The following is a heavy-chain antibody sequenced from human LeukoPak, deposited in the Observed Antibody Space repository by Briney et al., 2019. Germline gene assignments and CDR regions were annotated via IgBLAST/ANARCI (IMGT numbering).Heavy chain of an antibody. CDR2: INPNSGGT. V-gene: IGHV1-2*02. J-gene: IGHJ4*02. CDR3: ASFPPPSSSGWYEGY. D-gene: IGHD6-19*01. CDR1: GYTFTGYY. Sequence: GASVKVSCKASGYTFTGYYMHWVRQAPGQGLEWMGWINPNSGGTNYTQKFQGRVTMTRDTSISTAYMELSRLRSDDTAVYYCASFPPPSSSGWYEGYWGQGTLVTVSS.